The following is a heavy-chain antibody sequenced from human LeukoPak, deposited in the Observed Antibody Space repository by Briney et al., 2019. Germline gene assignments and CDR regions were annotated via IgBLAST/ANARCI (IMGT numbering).Heavy chain of an antibody. CDR1: GFTFSNYA. V-gene: IGHV3-23*01. D-gene: IGHD3-9*01. CDR2: ITGSGGNT. CDR3: AKWGDYDVLTGYYVSDY. Sequence: GGSLRLSCAASGFTFSNYAMSWVRQAPGKGLEWVSSITGSGGNTYYADSVKGRFTISRDNSKNTVFLQMNSLRAEDTAVYYCAKWGDYDVLTGYYVSDYWGQGTLVTVSS. J-gene: IGHJ4*02.